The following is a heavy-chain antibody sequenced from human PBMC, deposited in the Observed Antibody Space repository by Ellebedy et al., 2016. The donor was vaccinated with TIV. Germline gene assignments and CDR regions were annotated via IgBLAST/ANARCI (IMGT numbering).Heavy chain of an antibody. V-gene: IGHV3-30*09. Sequence: GESLKISCVASGFTFDSYAMHWVRQAPGKGLEWVAVISHDGSSQYYADSVKGRFAISRDTSNNTVFLQMNSPRVEDTAVYYCARMQITGTTKWLDSWGQGTLVTVSS. CDR3: ARMQITGTTKWLDS. CDR1: GFTFDSYA. CDR2: ISHDGSSQ. D-gene: IGHD1-1*01. J-gene: IGHJ5*01.